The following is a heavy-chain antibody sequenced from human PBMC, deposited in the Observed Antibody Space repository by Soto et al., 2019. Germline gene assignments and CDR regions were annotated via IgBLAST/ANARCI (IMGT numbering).Heavy chain of an antibody. D-gene: IGHD1-26*01. CDR2: ITYDGSNK. V-gene: IGHV3-30-3*01. J-gene: IGHJ4*02. CDR1: GFTFSSYA. CDR3: ARARGSYYDY. Sequence: GGSLRLSCAASGFTFSSYAMHWVRQAPGKGLEWVAVITYDGSNKYYADSVKGRFTISRDNSKNTLYLQMNSLRAEDTAVYYCARARGSYYDYWGQGTLVTVSS.